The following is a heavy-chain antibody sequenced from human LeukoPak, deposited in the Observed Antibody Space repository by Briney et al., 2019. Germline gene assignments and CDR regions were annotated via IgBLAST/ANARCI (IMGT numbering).Heavy chain of an antibody. CDR1: GGSISSGTYY. Sequence: SQTLSLTCSVSGGSISSGTYYWSWIRQPAGEGLEWIGRIFTSGTTNYNPSLKSRVTISVDTSKNQFSLKLSSVTAADAAVYYCAKGTNFFDYWGQGTLVTVSS. D-gene: IGHD3-10*01. J-gene: IGHJ4*02. V-gene: IGHV4-61*02. CDR3: AKGTNFFDY. CDR2: IFTSGTT.